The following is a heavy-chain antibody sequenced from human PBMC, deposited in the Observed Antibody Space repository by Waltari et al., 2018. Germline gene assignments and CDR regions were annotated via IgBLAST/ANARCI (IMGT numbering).Heavy chain of an antibody. D-gene: IGHD5-12*01. CDR1: GGSITTNRHY. J-gene: IGHJ3*01. CDR3: ATYIGASVGTAAFDV. V-gene: IGHV4-39*01. Sequence: QLQLQESGPGLVKPSETLALTCSVAGGSITTNRHYGGWLRQPPGQGLEWIGTISYNGATYSSPSLRGRLTLSRDTTMNQLSLKLGSVTAADTAVYYCATYIGASVGTAAFDVWGQGTMVTVSS. CDR2: ISYNGAT.